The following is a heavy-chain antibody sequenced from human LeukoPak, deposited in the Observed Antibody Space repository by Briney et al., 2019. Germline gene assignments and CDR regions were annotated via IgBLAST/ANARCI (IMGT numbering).Heavy chain of an antibody. D-gene: IGHD2-2*01. J-gene: IGHJ3*02. CDR2: IIAILGIA. CDR1: GGTFSSYT. CDR3: ARSSTQVVVPAADGAFDI. Sequence: SVKVSCKASGGTFSSYTISWVRQAPGQGLEWMGRIIAILGIANYAQKFQGRVTITADKSTSTAYMELSSLRSEDTAVYYCARSSTQVVVPAADGAFDIWGQGTMVTVSS. V-gene: IGHV1-69*02.